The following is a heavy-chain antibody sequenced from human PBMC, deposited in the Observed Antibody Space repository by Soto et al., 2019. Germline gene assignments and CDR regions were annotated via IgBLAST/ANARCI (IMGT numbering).Heavy chain of an antibody. CDR2: IVVGSGNT. CDR1: GFTFTSSA. J-gene: IGHJ6*02. Sequence: SVKVSCKASGFTFTSSAVQWVRQARGQRLEWIGWIVVGSGNTNYAQKFQERVTITRDMSTSTAYMELSSLRSEDTAVYYCAALPPFPGTKKYYYYGMDVWGQGTTVTVSS. CDR3: AALPPFPGTKKYYYYGMDV. D-gene: IGHD1-1*01. V-gene: IGHV1-58*01.